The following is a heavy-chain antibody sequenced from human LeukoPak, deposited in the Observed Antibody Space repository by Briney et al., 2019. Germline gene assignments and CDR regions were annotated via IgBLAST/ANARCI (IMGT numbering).Heavy chain of an antibody. CDR3: ARGRAIRGFDP. CDR1: GGSFGGYY. V-gene: IGHV4-34*01. D-gene: IGHD3-10*01. J-gene: IGHJ5*02. Sequence: SETLSLTCAVYGGSFGGYYWSWIRQPPGKGLEWIGEINHSGSTNYNPSLKSRVTISVDTSKNQFSLKLSSVTAADTAVYYCARGRAIRGFDPWGQGTLVTVSS. CDR2: INHSGST.